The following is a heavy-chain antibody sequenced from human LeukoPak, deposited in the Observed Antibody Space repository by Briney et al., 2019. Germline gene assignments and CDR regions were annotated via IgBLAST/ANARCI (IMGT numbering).Heavy chain of an antibody. J-gene: IGHJ3*02. Sequence: GASVKVSCKASGGTFSSLVFSWVRQAPGQGLEYMGGITPSFAAPNYAQKFQGRVTIGTDESTSTAYAELSSLRLEDTAVYYCAAYYYDSSGYYRHDAFDIWGQGTMVTVSS. CDR2: ITPSFAAP. D-gene: IGHD3-22*01. CDR1: GGTFSSLV. CDR3: AAYYYDSSGYYRHDAFDI. V-gene: IGHV1-69*05.